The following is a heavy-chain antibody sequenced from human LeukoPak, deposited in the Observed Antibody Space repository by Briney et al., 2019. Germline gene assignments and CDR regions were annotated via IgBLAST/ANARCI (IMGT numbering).Heavy chain of an antibody. CDR2: ISGSGGST. D-gene: IGHD1-26*01. Sequence: PGGSLRLSCAASGFTFSSYAMSWVRQAPGKGLEWVSAISGSGGSTYYADSVKGRFTISRDNSKNTLYLQMNGLRAEDTAVYYCAKDYIRLGIVGAIDYWGQGTLVTVSS. J-gene: IGHJ4*02. CDR1: GFTFSSYA. CDR3: AKDYIRLGIVGAIDY. V-gene: IGHV3-23*01.